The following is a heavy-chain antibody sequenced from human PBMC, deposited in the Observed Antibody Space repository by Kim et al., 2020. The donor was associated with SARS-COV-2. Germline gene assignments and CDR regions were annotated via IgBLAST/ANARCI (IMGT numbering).Heavy chain of an antibody. J-gene: IGHJ4*02. V-gene: IGHV1-2*06. CDR2: INPGNGAT. CDR3: AREWDY. CDR1: GYTFTAFF. Sequence: ASVKVSCKASGYTFTAFFMHWVRQVPGHGPEWVGRINPGNGATDFAQKFQGRVTMTRETSITTIYMELSSLTSDDMAVYFCAREWDYWGQGTLVTVSS.